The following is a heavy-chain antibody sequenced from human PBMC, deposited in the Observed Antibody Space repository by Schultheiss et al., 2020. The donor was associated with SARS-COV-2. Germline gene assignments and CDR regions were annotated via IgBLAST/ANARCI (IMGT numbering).Heavy chain of an antibody. D-gene: IGHD3-16*01. CDR2: IYYSGST. V-gene: IGHV4-39*01. CDR3: ARRGGRYYFDY. CDR1: SGSINAGSYY. Sequence: SETLSLTCSVSSGSINAGSYYWGWIRQPPGKGLEWIGSIYYSGSTYYNPSLKSRVTISVDTSKNQFSLKLSSVTAADTAVYYCARRGGRYYFDYWGQGTLVTVSS. J-gene: IGHJ4*02.